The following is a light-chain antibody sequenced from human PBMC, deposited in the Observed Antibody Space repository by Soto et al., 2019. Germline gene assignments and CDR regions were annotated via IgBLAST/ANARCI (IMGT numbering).Light chain of an antibody. J-gene: IGLJ3*02. Sequence: QSVLTQPPSVSGAPGQRVTISCTGSSSNIGAGYDVHWYQQLPGTAPKLLIYGNNNRPSGVPDRFSGSKSGTSASLAITGLQAEDEADYYCQSYDSSLSGWLFGRGTKLTVL. V-gene: IGLV1-40*01. CDR3: QSYDSSLSGWL. CDR2: GNN. CDR1: SSNIGAGYD.